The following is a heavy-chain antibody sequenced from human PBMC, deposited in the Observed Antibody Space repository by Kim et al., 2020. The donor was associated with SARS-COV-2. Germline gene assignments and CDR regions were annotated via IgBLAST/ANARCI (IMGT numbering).Heavy chain of an antibody. D-gene: IGHD6-13*01. J-gene: IGHJ4*02. CDR2: INHSGST. CDR3: ARDTAGLDY. CDR1: GGSFSGYY. V-gene: IGHV4-34*01. Sequence: SETLSLTCAVYGGSFSGYYWSWIRQPPGKGLEWIGEINHSGSTNYNPSLKSRVTISVDTSKNQFSLKLSSVTAADTAVYYCARDTAGLDYWGQGTLVTVSS.